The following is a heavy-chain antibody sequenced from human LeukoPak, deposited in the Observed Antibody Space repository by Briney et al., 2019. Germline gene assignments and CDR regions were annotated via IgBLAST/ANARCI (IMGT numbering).Heavy chain of an antibody. CDR1: GFTFSSYG. D-gene: IGHD2-2*01. CDR3: AKFNRQYCSSTSCYGGFDY. J-gene: IGHJ4*02. V-gene: IGHV3-30*02. Sequence: GGSLRLSCAASGFTFSSYGMHWVRQAPGKGLEWVAFIRFDGSNKYYTDSVKGRFTLSRDNSKNTLYLQINSLRAEDTAVYYCAKFNRQYCSSTSCYGGFDYWGQGTLVTVSS. CDR2: IRFDGSNK.